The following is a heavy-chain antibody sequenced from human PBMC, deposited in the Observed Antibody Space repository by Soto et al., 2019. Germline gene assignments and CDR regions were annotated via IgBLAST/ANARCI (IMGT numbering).Heavy chain of an antibody. J-gene: IGHJ5*02. CDR2: IYHSGST. V-gene: IGHV4-4*02. Sequence: SETLSLTCAVSGGSISSSNWWSWVRQPPGKGLEWIGEIYHSGSTNYNPSLKSRVTISVDKSKNQFSLKLSSVTAADTAVYYCARVPPGAANWFHPCGQGILVTVSS. CDR3: ARVPPGAANWFHP. D-gene: IGHD6-13*01. CDR1: GGSISSSNW.